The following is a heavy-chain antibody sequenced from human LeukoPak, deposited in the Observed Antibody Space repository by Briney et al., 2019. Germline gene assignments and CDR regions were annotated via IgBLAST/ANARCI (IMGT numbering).Heavy chain of an antibody. V-gene: IGHV5-51*01. D-gene: IGHD6-13*01. CDR2: IYPGDSDT. J-gene: IGHJ4*02. CDR3: ARHSGDSSSWFFALDY. CDR1: GYIFTSYW. Sequence: GESPKISCKGSGYIFTSYWIGWVRQMPGKGLEWMGIIYPGDSDTRYSPSFQGQVTISADKSISTAYLQWSSLKASDTAMYYCARHSGDSSSWFFALDYWGQGTLVTVSS.